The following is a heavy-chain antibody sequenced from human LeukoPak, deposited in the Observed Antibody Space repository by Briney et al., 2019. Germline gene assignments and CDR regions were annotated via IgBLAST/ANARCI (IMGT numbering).Heavy chain of an antibody. Sequence: GRSLRLSCAASGFTFSSYGMHWVRQAPGKGLEWVAVISYDGSNKYYADSVKGRFTISRDNSKNTLYLQMNSLRAEDTAVYYCAKDLLRRDGYNSPFDYWGQGTLVTVSS. J-gene: IGHJ4*02. D-gene: IGHD5-24*01. CDR1: GFTFSSYG. CDR3: AKDLLRRDGYNSPFDY. V-gene: IGHV3-30*18. CDR2: ISYDGSNK.